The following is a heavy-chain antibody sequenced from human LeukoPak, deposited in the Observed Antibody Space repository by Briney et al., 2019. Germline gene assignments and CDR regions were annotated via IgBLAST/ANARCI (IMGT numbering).Heavy chain of an antibody. V-gene: IGHV3-11*01. Sequence: GGSLRLSCAASGFTFSDYYMRWIRQAPGKGLEWVSYISSSGSTIYYADSVKGRFTISRDNAKNSLYLQMNSLRAEDTAVYYCARDLSRYYDSSGSDYWGQGTLVTVSS. D-gene: IGHD3-22*01. CDR2: ISSSGSTI. J-gene: IGHJ4*02. CDR3: ARDLSRYYDSSGSDY. CDR1: GFTFSDYY.